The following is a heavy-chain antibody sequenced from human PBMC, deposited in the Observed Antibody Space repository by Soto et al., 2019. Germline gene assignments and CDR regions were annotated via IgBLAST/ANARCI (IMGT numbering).Heavy chain of an antibody. CDR1: GGTFSSYA. D-gene: IGHD3-3*01. CDR3: ARVRAGSGYYTGMGWFDP. J-gene: IGHJ5*02. Sequence: SVKVSFKASGGTFSSYAISWLRQAPGQGLEWMGGIIPIFGTANYAQKFQGRVTITADESTSTAYMELSSLRSEDTAVYYCARVRAGSGYYTGMGWFDPWGQGTLVTVSS. V-gene: IGHV1-69*13. CDR2: IIPIFGTA.